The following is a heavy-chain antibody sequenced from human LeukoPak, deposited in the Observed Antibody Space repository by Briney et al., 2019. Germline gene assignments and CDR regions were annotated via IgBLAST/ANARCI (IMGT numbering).Heavy chain of an antibody. CDR1: GYTFTSYD. J-gene: IGHJ4*02. CDR2: MNPNSGNT. CDR3: ARGYFEDGSGYLDY. Sequence: ASVKVSCKASGYTFTSYDINWVRQATGQGLEWMGWMNPNSGNTGYAQKFQGRVTMTRNTSISTAYMELSSLRSENTAVYYCARGYFEDGSGYLDYWGQGTLVTVSS. V-gene: IGHV1-8*01. D-gene: IGHD3-9*01.